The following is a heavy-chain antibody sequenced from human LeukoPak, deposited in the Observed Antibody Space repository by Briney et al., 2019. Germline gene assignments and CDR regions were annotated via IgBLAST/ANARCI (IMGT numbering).Heavy chain of an antibody. D-gene: IGHD3-3*01. CDR2: MNPNSGNT. V-gene: IGHV1-8*01. Sequence: ASVKVSCKASGYTFTSYDINWVRQATGQGLGWMGWMNPNSGNTGYAQKFQGRVTMTRNTSISTAYMELSSLRSEDTAVYYCARGRPGRLLEWLLYKDYWGQGTLVTVSS. J-gene: IGHJ4*02. CDR1: GYTFTSYD. CDR3: ARGRPGRLLEWLLYKDY.